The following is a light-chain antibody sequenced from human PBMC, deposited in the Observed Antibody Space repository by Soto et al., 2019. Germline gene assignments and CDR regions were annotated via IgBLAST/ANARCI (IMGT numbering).Light chain of an antibody. Sequence: DIVMTQSPATLSVSPGERATLSCRASQSVSSNLAWYQQKPGQAPRLLIHGASTRATGVPARFSGTGSGTEFTLTISSLQSEDFAVYYCQQYNNWPLTFGQGTKLEIK. J-gene: IGKJ2*01. CDR3: QQYNNWPLT. CDR2: GAS. V-gene: IGKV3-15*01. CDR1: QSVSSN.